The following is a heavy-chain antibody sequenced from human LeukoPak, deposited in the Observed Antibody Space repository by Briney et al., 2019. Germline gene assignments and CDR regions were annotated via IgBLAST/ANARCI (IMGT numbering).Heavy chain of an antibody. V-gene: IGHV4-4*07. CDR1: GGSLSSYY. Sequence: SETLSLTCTVSGGSLSSYYWSWIRQPAGKGLEWIGRIYTSGSTNYNPSLKSRVTISVDTSKNQFSLNLRSVTAADTAVYYCATTTSGGDAFDIWGQGTMVTVSS. D-gene: IGHD1-26*01. CDR2: IYTSGST. CDR3: ATTTSGGDAFDI. J-gene: IGHJ3*02.